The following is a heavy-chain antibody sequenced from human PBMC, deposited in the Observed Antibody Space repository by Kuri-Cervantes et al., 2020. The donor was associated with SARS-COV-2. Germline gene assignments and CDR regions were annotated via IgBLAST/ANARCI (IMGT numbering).Heavy chain of an antibody. V-gene: IGHV4-39*01. CDR1: GGSISSSSYY. J-gene: IGHJ4*02. Sequence: GSLRLSCTVSGGSISSSSYYWGWIRQPPGKGLEWIGSIYYSGSTYYNPSPKSRVTISVDTSKNQFSLKLSSVTAADTAVYYCARHPHAVAGPIDYWGQGTLVTVSS. CDR3: ARHPHAVAGPIDY. D-gene: IGHD6-19*01. CDR2: IYYSGST.